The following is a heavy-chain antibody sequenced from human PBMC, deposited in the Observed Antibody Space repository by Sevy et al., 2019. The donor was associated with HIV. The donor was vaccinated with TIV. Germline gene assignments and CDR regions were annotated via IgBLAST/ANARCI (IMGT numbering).Heavy chain of an antibody. J-gene: IGHJ4*02. CDR2: IIPIFGTA. CDR1: GGTFSSYA. D-gene: IGHD3-22*01. V-gene: IGHV1-69*13. Sequence: ASVKVSCKASGGTFSSYAISWVRQVPGQGLEWMGGIIPIFGTANYAQKFQGRVTITADESTSTAYMELSSLRSDDTAVYYCARQEISYYDSREYYFDYWGQGTLVTVSS. CDR3: ARQEISYYDSREYYFDY.